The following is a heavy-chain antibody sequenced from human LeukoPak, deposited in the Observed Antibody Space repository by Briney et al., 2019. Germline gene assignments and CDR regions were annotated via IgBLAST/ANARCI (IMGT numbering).Heavy chain of an antibody. J-gene: IGHJ4*02. CDR3: ARGGSARPDY. Sequence: GGSLRLSCAASGLSFSNYGMNWVRQAPGKGLEWVSYISSSSTNINYADSVRGRFTISRDNAKNSLYLHMDRLRVEDMAVYYCARGGSARPDYWGQGTLVTVSS. CDR1: GLSFSNYG. V-gene: IGHV3-21*01. D-gene: IGHD6-6*01. CDR2: ISSSSTNI.